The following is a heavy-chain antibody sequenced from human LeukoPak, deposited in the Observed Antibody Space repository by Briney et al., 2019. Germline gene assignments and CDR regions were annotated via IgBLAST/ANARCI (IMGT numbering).Heavy chain of an antibody. Sequence: TSETLSLTCTVSGDSIRSYQWSWFRQPPGKGLEWIGYISYSGGTVYSPSLRSRVTISVDTSKRQFSLKLSSVTAADTAVYYCARVGRGDHTWGSYSFDYWGQGILVTVSS. V-gene: IGHV4-59*01. CDR3: ARVGRGDHTWGSYSFDY. CDR1: GDSIRSYQ. D-gene: IGHD3-16*01. J-gene: IGHJ4*02. CDR2: ISYSGGT.